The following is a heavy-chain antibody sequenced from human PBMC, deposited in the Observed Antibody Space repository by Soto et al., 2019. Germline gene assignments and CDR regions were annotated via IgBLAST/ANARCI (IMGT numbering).Heavy chain of an antibody. CDR3: ARSPFMITFGGSHYYYYAMDV. J-gene: IGHJ6*02. V-gene: IGHV3-30*01. CDR2: ISYDGSNK. Sequence: PGGSLRLSCAASGFTFSSYAMHWVRQAPGKGLEWVAVISYDGSNKYYADSVKGRFTISRDNSKNTLYLQMNSLRAEDTAVFFCARSPFMITFGGSHYYYYAMDVWGQGTTVTVSS. D-gene: IGHD3-16*01. CDR1: GFTFSSYA.